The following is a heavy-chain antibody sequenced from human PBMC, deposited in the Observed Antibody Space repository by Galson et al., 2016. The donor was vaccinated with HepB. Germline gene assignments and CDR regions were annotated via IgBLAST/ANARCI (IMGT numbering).Heavy chain of an antibody. CDR2: IGTAAGDT. CDR1: GFTFITYD. V-gene: IGHV3-13*01. Sequence: SLRLSCAASGFTFITYDIHWVRQPPGKGLEWVSAIGTAAGDTHYAASVEGRFTVSRKNAKNSLFLQMHSLIAEDTAVYYCARGKSLWTTPWNYGLDVWGKGTTVTVSS. D-gene: IGHD3-10*01. CDR3: ARGKSLWTTPWNYGLDV. J-gene: IGHJ6*04.